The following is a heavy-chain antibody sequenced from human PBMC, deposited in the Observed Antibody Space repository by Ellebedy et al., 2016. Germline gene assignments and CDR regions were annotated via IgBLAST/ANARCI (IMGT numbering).Heavy chain of an antibody. V-gene: IGHV1-2*02. Sequence: ASVKVSCXASGYTFTGYYMHWVRQAPGQGLEWMGWINPNSGGTNYAQKFQGRVTMTRDTSISTAYMELSRLRSDDTAVYYCARDAPEYYYDSSGYPTLWYWGQGTLVTVSS. CDR1: GYTFTGYY. CDR2: INPNSGGT. D-gene: IGHD3-22*01. CDR3: ARDAPEYYYDSSGYPTLWY. J-gene: IGHJ4*02.